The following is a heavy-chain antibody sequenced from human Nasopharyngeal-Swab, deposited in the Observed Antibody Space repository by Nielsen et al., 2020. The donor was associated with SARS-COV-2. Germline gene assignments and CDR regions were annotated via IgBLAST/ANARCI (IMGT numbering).Heavy chain of an antibody. V-gene: IGHV3-74*01. CDR3: ARDLDCSSSGCYLDALDI. CDR2: INSEGSST. D-gene: IGHD2-2*01. CDR1: GFTFSTYW. J-gene: IGHJ3*02. Sequence: GESLKISCAASGFTFSTYWMHWVRQAPGKGLVWVSRINSEGSSTTYADSVKGRFTISRDNAKNTLSLQMNSLRVEDTAVYYCARDLDCSSSGCYLDALDIWGQGTAVTVSS.